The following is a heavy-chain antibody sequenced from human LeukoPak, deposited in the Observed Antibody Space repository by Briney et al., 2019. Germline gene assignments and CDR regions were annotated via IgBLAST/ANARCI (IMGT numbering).Heavy chain of an antibody. J-gene: IGHJ4*02. V-gene: IGHV1-24*01. CDR2: FDPEDGET. CDR3: ATSSQRFGELSYLDY. D-gene: IGHD3-10*01. CDR1: GYTLTELS. Sequence: ASVKVSCKVSGYTLTELSMHWVRQAPGKGLEWMGGFDPEDGETIYAQKFQGRVTMTEDTSTDTAYMELSSLRSEDTAVYYCATSSQRFGELSYLDYWGQGTLVTVSS.